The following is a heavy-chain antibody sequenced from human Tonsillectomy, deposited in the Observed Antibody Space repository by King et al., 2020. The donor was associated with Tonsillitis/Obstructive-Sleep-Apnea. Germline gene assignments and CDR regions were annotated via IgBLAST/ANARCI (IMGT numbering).Heavy chain of an antibody. CDR1: GFTFSSYG. V-gene: IGHV3-33*01. CDR3: ASLVGSDAFDI. CDR2: IWYDGSNK. J-gene: IGHJ3*02. Sequence: VQLVQSGGGVVQPGRSLRLSCVASGFTFSSYGMHWVRQAPGKGLEWVAVIWYDGSNKYYADSVKGRFTISRDNSKNTLYLQMNSLRAEDTAVYYCASLVGSDAFDIWGQGTMVTVSS. D-gene: IGHD1-26*01.